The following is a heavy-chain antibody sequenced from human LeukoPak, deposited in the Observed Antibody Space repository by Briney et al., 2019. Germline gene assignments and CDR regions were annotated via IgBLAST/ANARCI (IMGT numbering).Heavy chain of an antibody. CDR2: ITSSSNNI. Sequence: GGSLRLSCAASGFTFSNYNMNWVRHAPGKGLEWVSSITSSSNNIFYADSVKGRFTISRDNDKNSLYLQMNSLRCEDTAVYYCARDPYSGMYSAYYYYYMDVWGKGTTVTVSS. D-gene: IGHD1-26*01. CDR3: ARDPYSGMYSAYYYYYMDV. J-gene: IGHJ6*03. CDR1: GFTFSNYN. V-gene: IGHV3-21*01.